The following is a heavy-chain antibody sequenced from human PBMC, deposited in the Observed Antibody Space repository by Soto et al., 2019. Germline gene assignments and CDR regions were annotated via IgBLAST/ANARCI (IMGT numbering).Heavy chain of an antibody. CDR1: GYSFTSYW. J-gene: IGHJ6*02. Sequence: PGESLKISCKGSGYSFTSYWISWVRQMPGKGLEWMGRIDPSDSYTNYSPSFQGHVTISADKSISTAYLQWSSLKASDTAMYYCATTVLRYFDWLNYYGMDVWGQGTTVTVSS. CDR2: IDPSDSYT. CDR3: ATTVLRYFDWLNYYGMDV. D-gene: IGHD3-9*01. V-gene: IGHV5-10-1*01.